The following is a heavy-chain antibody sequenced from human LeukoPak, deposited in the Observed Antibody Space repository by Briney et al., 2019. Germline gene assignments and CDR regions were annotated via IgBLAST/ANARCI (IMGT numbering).Heavy chain of an antibody. D-gene: IGHD3-22*01. CDR3: AKAGYYDRSGYPNWFDP. CDR1: GFTFSSYA. Sequence: GGSLRLSCAASGFTFSSYAMSWVRQAPGEGLEWVSAISGSGGSTYYADSVKGRFTISRDNSKNTLCLQMNSLRAEDTAVYYCAKAGYYDRSGYPNWFDPGGQGTLVTVSS. V-gene: IGHV3-23*01. CDR2: ISGSGGST. J-gene: IGHJ5*02.